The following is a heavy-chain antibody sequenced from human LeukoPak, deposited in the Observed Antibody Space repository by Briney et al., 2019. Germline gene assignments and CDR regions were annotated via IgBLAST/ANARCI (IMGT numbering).Heavy chain of an antibody. CDR1: VFTFSTYA. J-gene: IGHJ4*02. D-gene: IGHD4-11*01. Sequence: GGSLRLTCAASVFTFSTYAMRWVRQAPDKGLEWVAVISDDGSHKYYADSVKGRFTISRDNSKNTLYLQMNSLRAEDTTVYYCARDYSSYFDYWGQGTLVTVSS. CDR3: ARDYSSYFDY. V-gene: IGHV3-30*04. CDR2: ISDDGSHK.